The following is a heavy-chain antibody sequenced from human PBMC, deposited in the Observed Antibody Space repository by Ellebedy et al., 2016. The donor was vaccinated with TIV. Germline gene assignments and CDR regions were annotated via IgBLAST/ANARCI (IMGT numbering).Heavy chain of an antibody. CDR3: ARDLYGDYEEGGFDY. V-gene: IGHV1-18*01. Sequence: AASVKVSCKASSTYAINWVRQAPGQGLEWMGWISPYNGHTDYAQKLQGRVTMTTDTSTSTAYMELRRLRSDDTAVYYCARDLYGDYEEGGFDYWGQGTLVTVSS. CDR1: STYA. D-gene: IGHD4-17*01. CDR2: ISPYNGHT. J-gene: IGHJ4*02.